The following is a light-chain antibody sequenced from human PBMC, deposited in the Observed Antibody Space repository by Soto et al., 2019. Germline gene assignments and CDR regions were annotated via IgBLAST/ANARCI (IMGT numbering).Light chain of an antibody. J-gene: IGKJ1*01. V-gene: IGKV1-5*03. CDR3: LQYESFPRT. Sequence: DIQITQAPSTLSASVGDRVTITCRASQSINNWLAWYQQKPGKAPKLFIFKASTLESGVPSRFSGSGSGTEFTLSISSLQPDDFATYFCLQYESFPRTFGQGTKVEIK. CDR1: QSINNW. CDR2: KAS.